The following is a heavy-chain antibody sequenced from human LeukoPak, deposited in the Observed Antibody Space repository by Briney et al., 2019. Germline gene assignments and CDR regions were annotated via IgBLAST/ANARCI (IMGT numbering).Heavy chain of an antibody. CDR1: GGSISISNW. J-gene: IGHJ4*02. V-gene: IGHV4-4*02. D-gene: IGHD4-17*01. CDR2: IYHSWST. Sequence: PSESLSLTCAVSGGSISISNWWSWVRQPPGKGLECIGEIYHSWSTNSNPSLKSRVTISVDKSKNQFSLKLSSATAADTAVYYCARRAVTLGLPDYWGQGTLVTVSS. CDR3: ARRAVTLGLPDY.